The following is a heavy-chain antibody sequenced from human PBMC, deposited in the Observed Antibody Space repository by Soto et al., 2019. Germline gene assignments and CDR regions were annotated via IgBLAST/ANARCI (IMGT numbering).Heavy chain of an antibody. CDR1: GFSLSTSGVG. V-gene: IGHV2-5*02. CDR2: IYWDDDK. Sequence: QITLKESGPTLVKPTQTLTLTCTFSGFSLSTSGVGVGWIRQPPGKALEWLALIYWDDDKRYSPSLKSRLTNTTDPSKHPLVLTMTNMDPVDTATCCCALGVAGFDYWGQGTLVTVSS. CDR3: ALGVAGFDY. D-gene: IGHD3-10*01. J-gene: IGHJ4*02.